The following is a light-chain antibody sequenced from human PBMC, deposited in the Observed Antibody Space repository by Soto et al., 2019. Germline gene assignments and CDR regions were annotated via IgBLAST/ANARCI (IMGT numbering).Light chain of an antibody. Sequence: AIQMTQSPSSLSASVGDRVTISCRASQGIRNDLGWYQQKPGKAPKLLIYAESSLQSGVPSRFSGSGSGTDFTLTIISLQPEDFATYYCLQDYNYPLTVGGGTKVDIK. CDR3: LQDYNYPLT. CDR2: AES. J-gene: IGKJ4*01. V-gene: IGKV1-6*01. CDR1: QGIRND.